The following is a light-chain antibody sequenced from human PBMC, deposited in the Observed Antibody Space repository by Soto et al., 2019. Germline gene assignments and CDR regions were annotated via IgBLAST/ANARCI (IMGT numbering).Light chain of an antibody. CDR3: QQVDNYPRT. CDR1: QSISSL. CDR2: DAS. V-gene: IGKV1-9*01. J-gene: IGKJ1*01. Sequence: DIQMTQSPSSLSASVGDRVTITCRASQSISSLLAWYQQKPGKAPNLLIYDASTLKSGVPSRFSGGGSGTDFTLTISSLQPEDFATYYCQQVDNYPRTFGQGTKVDIK.